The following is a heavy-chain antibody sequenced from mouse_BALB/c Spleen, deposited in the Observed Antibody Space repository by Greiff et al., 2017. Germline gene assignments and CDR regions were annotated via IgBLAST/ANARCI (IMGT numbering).Heavy chain of an antibody. CDR2: ISYSGST. J-gene: IGHJ3*01. CDR3: ARWDGYDGRFAY. Sequence: EVKLQESGPSLVKPSQTLSLTCSVTGDSITSGYWNWIRKFPGNKLEYMGYISYSGSTYYNPSLKSRISITRDTSKNQYYLQLNSVTTEDTATYYCARWDGYDGRFAYWGQGTLVTVSA. D-gene: IGHD2-2*01. CDR1: GDSITSGY. V-gene: IGHV3-8*02.